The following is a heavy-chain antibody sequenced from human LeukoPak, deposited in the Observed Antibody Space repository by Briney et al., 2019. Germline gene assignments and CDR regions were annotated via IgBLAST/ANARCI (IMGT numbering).Heavy chain of an antibody. V-gene: IGHV4-30-2*01. CDR3: ARETPMGPMIVVVYDAFDI. Sequence: PSQTLSLTCAVSGGSISSGGYSWSWIRQPPGKGLEWIGYIYHSGSTYYNPSLKSRVTISVDTSKNRFSLKLSSVTAADTAVYYCARETPMGPMIVVVYDAFDIWGQGTMVTVSS. D-gene: IGHD3-22*01. J-gene: IGHJ3*02. CDR2: IYHSGST. CDR1: GGSISSGGYS.